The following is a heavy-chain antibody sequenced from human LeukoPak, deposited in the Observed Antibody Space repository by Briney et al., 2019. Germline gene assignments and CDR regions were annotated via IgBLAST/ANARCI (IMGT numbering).Heavy chain of an antibody. CDR3: ARGHVVYPGTFDI. CDR2: VFYPGST. D-gene: IGHD1-14*01. J-gene: IGHJ3*02. Sequence: SETLSLTCTVSGGSINSHYWSWIRQPPGKGLEWIGYVFYPGSTNYNPSLKSRVTMSLDTSRDQFSLKLSSVTAADTAVYYCARGHVVYPGTFDIWGQGTMVTVSS. V-gene: IGHV4-59*11. CDR1: GGSINSHY.